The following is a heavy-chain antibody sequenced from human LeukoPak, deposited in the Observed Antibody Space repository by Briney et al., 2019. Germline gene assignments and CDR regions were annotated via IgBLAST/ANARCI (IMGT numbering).Heavy chain of an antibody. V-gene: IGHV3-23*01. CDR2: ISGSGGST. CDR1: GFTFSSYG. J-gene: IGHJ6*03. CDR3: AKDLPAGYYYYMDV. Sequence: GGSLRLSCAASGFTFSSYGMSWVRQAPGKGLEWVSAISGSGGSTYYADSVKGRFTISRDNSKNTLYLQVNSLRAEDTAVYYCAKDLPAGYYYYMDVWGKGTTVTVSS.